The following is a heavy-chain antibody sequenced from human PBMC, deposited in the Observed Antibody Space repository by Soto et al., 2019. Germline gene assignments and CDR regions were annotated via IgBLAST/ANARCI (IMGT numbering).Heavy chain of an antibody. CDR2: IDYSGGA. CDR1: GGSTSPYY. D-gene: IGHD1-7*01. J-gene: IGHJ4*02. V-gene: IGHV4-59*01. CDR3: ARGRPWELYDY. Sequence: QVQLKESGPGLVKASETLSLTCTVSGGSTSPYYWSWLRQPPGKGLEWIGFIDYSGGARYNPSLKSRVTMSLDTSENQISLKLSSMTAADTAVYFCARGRPWELYDYWGQGTLVTVSS.